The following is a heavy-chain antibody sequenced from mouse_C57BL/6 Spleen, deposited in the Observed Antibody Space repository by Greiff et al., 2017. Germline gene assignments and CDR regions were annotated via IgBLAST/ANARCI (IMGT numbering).Heavy chain of an antibody. CDR3: ARGNYSNSAWFAY. D-gene: IGHD2-5*01. J-gene: IGHJ3*01. V-gene: IGHV1-50*01. CDR1: GYTFTSYW. Sequence: VQLQQSGAELVKPGASVKLSCKASGYTFTSYWMQWVKQRPGQGLEWIGEIDPSDSYTNYNQKFKGKATLTVDTSSSTAYMQLSSLTSEDSAVYYCARGNYSNSAWFAYWGQGTLVTVSA. CDR2: IDPSDSYT.